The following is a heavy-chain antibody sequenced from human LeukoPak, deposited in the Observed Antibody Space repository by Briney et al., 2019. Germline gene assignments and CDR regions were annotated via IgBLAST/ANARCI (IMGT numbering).Heavy chain of an antibody. D-gene: IGHD5-18*01. CDR2: ISGSGGST. J-gene: IGHJ5*02. CDR3: AKGQLWPFNWFDP. CDR1: GFTFSSYA. Sequence: PGGSLRLSCAASGFTFSSYAMSWVRQAPGKGLEWVSAISGSGGSTYYADSVKGRLTISRDNSKNTLYLQMNSLRAEGTAVYYCAKGQLWPFNWFDPWGQGTLVTVSS. V-gene: IGHV3-23*01.